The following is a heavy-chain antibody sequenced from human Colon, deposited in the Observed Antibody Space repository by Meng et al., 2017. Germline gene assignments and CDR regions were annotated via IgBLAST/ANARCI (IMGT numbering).Heavy chain of an antibody. D-gene: IGHD6-13*01. J-gene: IGHJ3*02. CDR1: GGSISSSSFY. CDR2: IYFSGNT. V-gene: IGHV4-39*07. CDR3: ARDQGLAAAAFDI. Sequence: QLQLQEPGPGLVKPSEPLSLTCTVSGGSISSSSFYWGWIRQPPGKGLEWIGSIYFSGNTYYSPSLKSRVTISGDTSKNQFSLKLNSVTAADTAVYYCARDQGLAAAAFDIWGQGTMVTVSS.